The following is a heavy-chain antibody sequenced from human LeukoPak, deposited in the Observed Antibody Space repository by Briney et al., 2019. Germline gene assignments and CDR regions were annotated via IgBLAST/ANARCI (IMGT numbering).Heavy chain of an antibody. Sequence: GASVKVSCKASGYTFTSYGISWVRQAPGQGLEWMGWISAYNGNTNYAQKLQGRVTMTRDMSTSTVYMELSSLRSEDTAVYYCARGHGSGYTNWFDPWGQGTQVTVSS. V-gene: IGHV1-18*01. CDR3: ARGHGSGYTNWFDP. D-gene: IGHD3-10*01. CDR1: GYTFTSYG. CDR2: ISAYNGNT. J-gene: IGHJ5*02.